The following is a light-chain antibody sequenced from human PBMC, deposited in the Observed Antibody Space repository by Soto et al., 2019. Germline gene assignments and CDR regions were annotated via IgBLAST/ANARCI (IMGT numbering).Light chain of an antibody. J-gene: IGLJ2*01. CDR3: GAWDSSLTGGV. Sequence: QSVLTQPPSVSAAPGQKVTISCSGSSSNIGSDYVSWYRQLPGTAPKLLIYENSERPSGIPDRFSGSKSGTSATLGITGLQTGDEADYYCGAWDSSLTGGVFGGGTQLTVL. CDR1: SSNIGSDY. CDR2: ENS. V-gene: IGLV1-51*02.